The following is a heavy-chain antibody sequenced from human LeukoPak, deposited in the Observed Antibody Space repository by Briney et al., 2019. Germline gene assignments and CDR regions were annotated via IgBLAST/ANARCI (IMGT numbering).Heavy chain of an antibody. J-gene: IGHJ2*01. Sequence: PSETLSLTCSVSGDSIRSFYWSWIRQVPGKGLEWIGYIYYRGSTNSNPSLQSRVTILGDTSKNQLSLRLSSVTAADTAVYYCARRAVVVLSPEWYFDLWGRGTPVTVSS. CDR1: GDSIRSFY. V-gene: IGHV4-59*08. CDR3: ARRAVVVLSPEWYFDL. D-gene: IGHD2-15*01. CDR2: IYYRGST.